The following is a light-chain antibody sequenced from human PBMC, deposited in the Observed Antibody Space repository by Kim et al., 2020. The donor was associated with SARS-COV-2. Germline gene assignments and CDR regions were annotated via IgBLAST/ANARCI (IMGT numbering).Light chain of an antibody. CDR3: SSYAGSNNVV. J-gene: IGLJ2*01. CDR2: EVS. V-gene: IGLV2-8*01. Sequence: GHSVTISCTGTSSDVGGYNYVSWYQQHPGKAPKLMIYEVSKRPSGVPDRFSGSKSGNTASLTVSGLQAEDEADYYCSSYAGSNNVVFGGGTQLTVL. CDR1: SSDVGGYNY.